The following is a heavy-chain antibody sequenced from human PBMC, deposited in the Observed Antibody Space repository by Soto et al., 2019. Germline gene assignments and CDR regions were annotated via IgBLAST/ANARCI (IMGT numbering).Heavy chain of an antibody. CDR3: ARETMIRTLDY. CDR2: IYPGDSDT. V-gene: IGHV5-51*01. D-gene: IGHD3-22*01. CDR1: GYSFTRYL. Sequence: GESLNLSCKGSGYSFTRYLIGWVRQMPGKGLEWMGIIYPGDSDTRYSPSFQGQVTISADKSISTAYLQWSSLKASDTAMYYCARETMIRTLDYWGQGTLVTVSS. J-gene: IGHJ4*02.